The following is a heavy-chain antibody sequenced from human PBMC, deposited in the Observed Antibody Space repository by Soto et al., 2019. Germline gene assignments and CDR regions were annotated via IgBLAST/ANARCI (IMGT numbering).Heavy chain of an antibody. CDR3: ASLDRGVIINDAFDI. J-gene: IGHJ3*02. D-gene: IGHD3-10*01. V-gene: IGHV4-61*05. CDR1: DDSINSDKYY. Sequence: SETLSLTCSVSDDSINSDKYYWGWIRQPPGKGLEWIGCIYYSGNTNYNPSLKTRVTISLDTSKSQFSLKLSSVTAADTAVYYCASLDRGVIINDAFDIWGQGTMVTV. CDR2: IYYSGNT.